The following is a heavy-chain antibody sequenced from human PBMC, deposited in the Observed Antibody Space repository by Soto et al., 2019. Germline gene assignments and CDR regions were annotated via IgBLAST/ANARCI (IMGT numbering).Heavy chain of an antibody. V-gene: IGHV3-33*01. Sequence: QVQLVESGGGVVQPGRSLRLSCAASGFNFGGYGMHWVRQAPGKGLERVAITRHDGSNTYYADSVRGRFTISRDNSTNTLYLQMNSLTVEDTAVYYCVRDGVGATTYFGYFDYWGQGTLITVSS. CDR1: GFNFGGYG. CDR2: TRHDGSNT. J-gene: IGHJ4*02. CDR3: VRDGVGATTYFGYFDY. D-gene: IGHD1-26*01.